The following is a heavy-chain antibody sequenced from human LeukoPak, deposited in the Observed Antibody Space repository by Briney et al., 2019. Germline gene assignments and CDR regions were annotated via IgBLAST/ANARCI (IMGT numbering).Heavy chain of an antibody. Sequence: KPSETLSLTCTVSGGSISSYYWSWIRQPPGKGLEWIGYIYYSGSTNYNPSLKSRVTISVDTSKNQFSLKLSSVTAADTAVYYCAREAWVTRGSFDIWGQGQWSPSLQ. CDR3: AREAWVTRGSFDI. D-gene: IGHD5-18*01. CDR2: IYYSGST. CDR1: GGSISSYY. J-gene: IGHJ3*02. V-gene: IGHV4-59*01.